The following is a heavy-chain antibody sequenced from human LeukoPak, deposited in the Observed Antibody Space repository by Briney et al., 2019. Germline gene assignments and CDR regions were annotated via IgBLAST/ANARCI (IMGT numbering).Heavy chain of an antibody. J-gene: IGHJ5*02. Sequence: PSETLSLTCTVSGGSISSGSYYWSWIRQPAGKGLEWIGRIYTSGSTNYNPSLKSRVTISVDTSKNQFSLKLSSVTAADTAVYYCERGRHYGSNWFDPWGQGTLVTVSS. CDR3: ERGRHYGSNWFDP. V-gene: IGHV4-61*02. CDR1: GGSISSGSYY. D-gene: IGHD4-17*01. CDR2: IYTSGST.